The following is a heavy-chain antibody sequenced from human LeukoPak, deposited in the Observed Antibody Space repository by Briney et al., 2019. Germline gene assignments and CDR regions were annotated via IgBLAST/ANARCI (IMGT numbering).Heavy chain of an antibody. CDR3: AKDVKKYLVVVPAAPYY. D-gene: IGHD2-2*01. CDR2: ISYDGSNK. J-gene: IGHJ4*02. V-gene: IGHV3-30*18. Sequence: TGGSLRLSCAASGFTFSSYGMHWVRQAPGKGLEWVAVISYDGSNKYYADSVKGRFTISRDNSKNTLYLQVNSLRAEDTAVYYCAKDVKKYLVVVPAAPYYWGQGTLVTVSS. CDR1: GFTFSSYG.